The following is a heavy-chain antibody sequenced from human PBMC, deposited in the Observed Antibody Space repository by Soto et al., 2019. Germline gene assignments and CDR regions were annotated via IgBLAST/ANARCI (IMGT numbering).Heavy chain of an antibody. V-gene: IGHV4-39*01. CDR2: IYYSGST. D-gene: IGHD6-6*01. Sequence: PSETLSLTCTVSVGSIISSSYYWGWIRQPPGKGLEWIGSIYYSGSTYYNPSLKSRVTISVDTSRNQFSLKLSSVTAADTAVYYCARLGYSNSAWFDPWGQGTLVTVSS. CDR3: ARLGYSNSAWFDP. CDR1: VGSIISSSYY. J-gene: IGHJ5*02.